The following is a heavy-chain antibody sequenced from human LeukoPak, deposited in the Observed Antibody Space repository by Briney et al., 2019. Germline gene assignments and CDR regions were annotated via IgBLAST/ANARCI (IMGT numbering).Heavy chain of an antibody. D-gene: IGHD4-17*01. CDR1: GFSVSSNY. V-gene: IGHV3-53*01. CDR3: TTLSRYYGDYYFDY. Sequence: GGSLRLSGAASGFSVSSNYMNWVGQAPGKGREGVSIIYSSGSTYFADSVKGRFTISRDNSKNTLYLQMNSLKTEDTAVYYCTTLSRYYGDYYFDYWGQGTLVTVSS. J-gene: IGHJ4*02. CDR2: IYSSGST.